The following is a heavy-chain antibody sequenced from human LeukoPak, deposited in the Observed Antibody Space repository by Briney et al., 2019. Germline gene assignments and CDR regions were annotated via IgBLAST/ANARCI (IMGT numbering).Heavy chain of an antibody. D-gene: IGHD2-21*02. Sequence: GESLKISCKGSGYSFSSYRMGWVRQMPGKGLEWMGSIYPDDSDIRYSPSFQGQVTILADKSINTAYLQWNSLKASDTAMYYCARHDAYMSGDGKIYYYYGMDVWGKGITVTVSS. CDR2: IYPDDSDI. CDR3: ARHDAYMSGDGKIYYYYGMDV. J-gene: IGHJ6*04. CDR1: GYSFSSYR. V-gene: IGHV5-51*01.